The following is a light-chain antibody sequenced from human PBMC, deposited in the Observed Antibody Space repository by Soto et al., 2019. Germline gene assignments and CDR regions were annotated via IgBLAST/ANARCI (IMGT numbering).Light chain of an antibody. Sequence: DIQMTQSPSSLSASVGDRITITCQASQDIGNYLNWYQQKPGKAPELLIYDASNLETGVPSRFSASESGTDFTFNISSLKTEDIATYYCQLYDNLLSITLGQGTRLEIK. CDR1: QDIGNY. CDR3: QLYDNLLSIT. CDR2: DAS. V-gene: IGKV1-33*01. J-gene: IGKJ5*01.